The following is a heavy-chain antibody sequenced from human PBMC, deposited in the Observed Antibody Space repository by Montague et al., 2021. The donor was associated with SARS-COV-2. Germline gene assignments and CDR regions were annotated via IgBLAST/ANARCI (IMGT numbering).Heavy chain of an antibody. CDR3: ASSYDSTGHVGY. CDR1: GGSISSYY. D-gene: IGHD3-22*01. V-gene: IGHV4-59*08. CDR2: IYYSGST. Sequence: SETLSLTCTVFGGSISSYYWSWIRQPPGKGLEWIGYIYYSGSTNYNPSLKSRVTISVDTSKNQFSLKLSSVTAADTAVYYCASSYDSTGHVGYWGQRTLVTVSS. J-gene: IGHJ4*02.